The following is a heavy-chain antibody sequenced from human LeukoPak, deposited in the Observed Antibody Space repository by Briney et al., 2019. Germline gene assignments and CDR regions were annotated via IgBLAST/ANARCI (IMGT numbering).Heavy chain of an antibody. D-gene: IGHD3-10*01. V-gene: IGHV3-30-3*01. J-gene: IGHJ4*02. Sequence: GRSLRLSCAASGFTFSSYAMHWVRQAPGKGLEWVAVISYDGSNKYYADSVKGRFTISRDNSKNTLYLQTNSLRGEDTAVYYCARLWGDATIFDLWGQGTLVTVSS. CDR1: GFTFSSYA. CDR2: ISYDGSNK. CDR3: ARLWGDATIFDL.